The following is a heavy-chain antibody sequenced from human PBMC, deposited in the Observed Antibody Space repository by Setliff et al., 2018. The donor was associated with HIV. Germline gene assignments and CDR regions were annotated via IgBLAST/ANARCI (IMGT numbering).Heavy chain of an antibody. V-gene: IGHV1-2*02. CDR1: VVSFNAYR. Sequence: ASVKVSCKASVVSFNAYRVHWVRQAPGQRPEWLGWINPHNGGASYAQRFQGRITMTLDTSTKTAYLELNGLTSDDTAVYYCATDGGICDISCRAGVGKVALAGYGDWWGQGTPVTVSS. CDR2: INPHNGGA. J-gene: IGHJ4*02. CDR3: ATDGGICDISCRAGVGKVALAGYGDW. D-gene: IGHD2-2*03.